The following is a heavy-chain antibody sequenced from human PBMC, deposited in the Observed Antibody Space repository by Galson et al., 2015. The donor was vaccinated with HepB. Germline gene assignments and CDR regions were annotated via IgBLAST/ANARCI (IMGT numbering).Heavy chain of an antibody. CDR1: GFTFSSYG. V-gene: IGHV3-33*08. D-gene: IGHD3-10*01. Sequence: SLRLSCAASGFTFSSYGMHWVRQAPGKGLEWVAVIWYDGSNKYYADSVKGRFTISRDNSKNTLYLQMNSLRAEDTAVYYCARGELNNYYGSGSYADAFDIWGQGTMVTVSS. CDR3: ARGELNNYYGSGSYADAFDI. CDR2: IWYDGSNK. J-gene: IGHJ3*02.